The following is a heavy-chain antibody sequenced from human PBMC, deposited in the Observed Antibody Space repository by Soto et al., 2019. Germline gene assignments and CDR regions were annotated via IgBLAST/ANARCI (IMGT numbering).Heavy chain of an antibody. J-gene: IGHJ6*02. D-gene: IGHD5-18*01. V-gene: IGHV3-64*01. Sequence: GGSLRLSCAASGFTFSSYAMHWVRQAPGKGLEYVSAISSNGGSTYYANSVKGRFTISRDNSKNTLYLQMGSLRAEDMAVYYCARTGYEYSYGYRYYYGMDVWGQGTTVTVSS. CDR3: ARTGYEYSYGYRYYYGMDV. CDR2: ISSNGGST. CDR1: GFTFSSYA.